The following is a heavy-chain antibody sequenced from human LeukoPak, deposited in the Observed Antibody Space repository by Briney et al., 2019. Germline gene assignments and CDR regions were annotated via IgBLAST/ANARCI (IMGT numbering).Heavy chain of an antibody. Sequence: SETLSLTCAVYGGSFSGYYWSWIRQPPGKGLEWIGEINHSGSTNYNPSLKSRVTISVDTSKNQFSLKLSSVTAADTAVYYCARGLRRRFGEYGFDYWGQGTPVTVSS. J-gene: IGHJ4*02. D-gene: IGHD3-10*01. CDR1: GGSFSGYY. CDR3: ARGLRRRFGEYGFDY. CDR2: INHSGST. V-gene: IGHV4-34*01.